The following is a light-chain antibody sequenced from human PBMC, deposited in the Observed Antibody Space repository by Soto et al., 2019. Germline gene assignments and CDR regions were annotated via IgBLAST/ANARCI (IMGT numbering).Light chain of an antibody. CDR2: GAS. CDR1: QSVSSSY. J-gene: IGKJ1*01. Sequence: EIVLTQSPGTLSLSPGERATLSCRASQSVSSSYLAWYQQKPGQAPRLLIYGASSRATGNPDRFSGSGSGTDFTLIISRLEPEDFAVYYCQQYGSSPRTFGQGTKVEIK. CDR3: QQYGSSPRT. V-gene: IGKV3-20*01.